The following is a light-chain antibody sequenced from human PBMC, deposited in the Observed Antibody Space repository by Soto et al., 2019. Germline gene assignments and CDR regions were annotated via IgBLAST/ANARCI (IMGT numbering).Light chain of an antibody. CDR1: QSISSS. Sequence: IQVTQSPSTLSASVGDMVSITCRASQSISSSLAWYQQKPGKAPKLLIYKASSLESGVPSRFSGSGSGTEFTLTISSLQPDDFAAYYCQQYNSYSWTCGQGTKVDI. CDR2: KAS. CDR3: QQYNSYSWT. J-gene: IGKJ1*01. V-gene: IGKV1-5*03.